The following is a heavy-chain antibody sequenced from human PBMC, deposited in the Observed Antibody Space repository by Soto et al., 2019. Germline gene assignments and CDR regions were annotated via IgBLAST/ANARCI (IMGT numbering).Heavy chain of an antibody. V-gene: IGHV5-10-1*01. CDR2: IDPSDYYT. Sequence: PGESLKISCKGSGYSFTSYLISWVRQMPGKGLEWMGRIDPSDYYTNYSPSFQGHVTISADKSLSTAYLQWSSLKASDTAMYYCASCTDSGYDLHYYYGMDVWGQGTTVTVSS. CDR1: GYSFTSYL. CDR3: ASCTDSGYDLHYYYGMDV. D-gene: IGHD5-12*01. J-gene: IGHJ6*02.